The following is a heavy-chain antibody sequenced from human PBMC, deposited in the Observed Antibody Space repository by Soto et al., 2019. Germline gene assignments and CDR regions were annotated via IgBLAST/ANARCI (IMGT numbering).Heavy chain of an antibody. CDR2: VGGSGGAT. V-gene: IGHV3-23*01. CDR1: GFTFSNYG. Sequence: GSLRLSCAGSGFTFSNYGMTWVRQAAGKGLEWVSAVGGSGGATYYADSVKGRFTISKDMSKDTVYLQMNRLRAEDSAVYYCEKVGTGDALYYMDVWGKGTTVTVSS. CDR3: EKVGTGDALYYMDV. J-gene: IGHJ6*03. D-gene: IGHD2-21*01.